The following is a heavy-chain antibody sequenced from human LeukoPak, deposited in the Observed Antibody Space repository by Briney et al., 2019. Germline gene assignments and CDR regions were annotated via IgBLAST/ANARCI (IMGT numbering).Heavy chain of an antibody. Sequence: SETLSLTCTVSGGSISSSSYYWGWIRQPPGKGLEWIGSIYYSGSTYYNPSLKSRVTISVDTSKNQFSLKLSSVTAADTPVYYCARHCYGGYSNYEGGDYFDYWGQGTLVTVSS. J-gene: IGHJ4*02. CDR3: ARHCYGGYSNYEGGDYFDY. D-gene: IGHD4-11*01. V-gene: IGHV4-39*01. CDR2: IYYSGST. CDR1: GGSISSSSYY.